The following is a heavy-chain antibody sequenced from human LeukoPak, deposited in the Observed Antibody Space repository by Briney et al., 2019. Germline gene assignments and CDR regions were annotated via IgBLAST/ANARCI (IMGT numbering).Heavy chain of an antibody. V-gene: IGHV1-18*01. CDR2: ISGHNGNT. CDR3: ARDGITPDAFDI. Sequence: ASVKVSCKASGYTLISYGITWVRQAPGQGLEWMGWISGHNGNTNYAQKVQGRVTMTTDTFTNTAYMEVRSLRSDDTAVYYCARDGITPDAFDIWGQGTMVTVSS. CDR1: GYTLISYG. J-gene: IGHJ3*02. D-gene: IGHD3-10*01.